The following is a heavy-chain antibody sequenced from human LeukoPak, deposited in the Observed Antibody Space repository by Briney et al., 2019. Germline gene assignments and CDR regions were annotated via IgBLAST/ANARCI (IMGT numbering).Heavy chain of an antibody. CDR3: ARGGLNKYYFDY. Sequence: GRSLRLSCAASGFTFSSYGMHWVRQAPGKGLEWVAVIWYDGSNKYYADSVKGRFTTSRDNSKNTLYLQMNSLRAEDTAVYYCARGGLNKYYFDYWGQGTLVTVSS. D-gene: IGHD1/OR15-1a*01. J-gene: IGHJ4*02. CDR1: GFTFSSYG. CDR2: IWYDGSNK. V-gene: IGHV3-33*01.